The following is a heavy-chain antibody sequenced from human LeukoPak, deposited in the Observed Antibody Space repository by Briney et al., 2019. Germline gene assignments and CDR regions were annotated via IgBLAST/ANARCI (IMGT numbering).Heavy chain of an antibody. CDR2: INPQSSGT. Sequence: ASVKVSCKGSGYTFIDYYIHWVRQAPGQGLEWMGLINPQSSGTNYAQNFQGRVTMTRDTSISTVYMELTSLRSDDTAVYYCARAKWLQFGVFDIWGQGTMVTVPS. D-gene: IGHD5-24*01. V-gene: IGHV1-2*02. CDR1: GYTFIDYY. J-gene: IGHJ3*02. CDR3: ARAKWLQFGVFDI.